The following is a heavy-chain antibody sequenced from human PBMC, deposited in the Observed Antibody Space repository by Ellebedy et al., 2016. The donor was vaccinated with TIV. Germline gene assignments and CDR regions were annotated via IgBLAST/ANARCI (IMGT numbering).Heavy chain of an antibody. Sequence: GESLKISCAASGFTFSSYGMHWVRQAPGKGLEWVAVIWYDGSNKYYADSLKGRFTISRDNSKNTLYLQKNSLRAEDTDVYYCARDMLDGYNSGGFGYWGQGTLVTVSS. V-gene: IGHV3-33*01. J-gene: IGHJ4*02. CDR3: ARDMLDGYNSGGFGY. CDR2: IWYDGSNK. D-gene: IGHD5-24*01. CDR1: GFTFSSYG.